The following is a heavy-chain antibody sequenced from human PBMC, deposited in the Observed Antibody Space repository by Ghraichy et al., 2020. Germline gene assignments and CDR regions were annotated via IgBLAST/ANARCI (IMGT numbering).Heavy chain of an antibody. V-gene: IGHV3-30-3*01. CDR1: GFTFSSYA. D-gene: IGHD5-12*01. J-gene: IGHJ6*02. CDR2: ISYDGSNK. Sequence: GALRLSCAASGFTFSSYAMHWVRQAPGKGLEWVAVISYDGSNKYYADSVKGRFTISRDDSKNTLYLQMNSLRAEDTAVYFCARSGYAGVDYYSYGMDVWGQGTTVTVSS. CDR3: ARSGYAGVDYYSYGMDV.